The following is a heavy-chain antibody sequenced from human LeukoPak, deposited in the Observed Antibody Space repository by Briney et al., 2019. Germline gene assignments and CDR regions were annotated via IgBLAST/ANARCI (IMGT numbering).Heavy chain of an antibody. D-gene: IGHD2-15*01. Sequence: PGGSLRLSCAASGLTFRSYWMSWVRQAPGKGLEWVANIKPDGGVQNYVDSVKGRFTISRDNAANSLYLQMNSLRAEDTAVYYCATTFPYCSGGSCALGGQGTLVTVSS. CDR2: IKPDGGVQ. J-gene: IGHJ4*02. CDR1: GLTFRSYW. CDR3: ATTFPYCSGGSCAL. V-gene: IGHV3-7*01.